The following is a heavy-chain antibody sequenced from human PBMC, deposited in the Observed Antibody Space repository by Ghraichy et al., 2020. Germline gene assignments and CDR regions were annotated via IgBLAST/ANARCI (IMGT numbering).Heavy chain of an antibody. CDR3: AKDLRGYYAPLDF. Sequence: SLSLTCAASGFNFNKYGMQWVRQAPGTGLEWVAFIRYDGSNKEYADSVKGRFTISRDNSNNTVFLQMNSLRPDDTAVYYCAKDLRGYYAPLDFWGQGTLVTVSS. CDR2: IRYDGSNK. CDR1: GFNFNKYG. V-gene: IGHV3-30*02. D-gene: IGHD3-3*01. J-gene: IGHJ4*02.